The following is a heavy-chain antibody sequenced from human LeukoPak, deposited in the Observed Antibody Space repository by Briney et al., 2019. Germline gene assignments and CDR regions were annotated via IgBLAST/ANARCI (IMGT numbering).Heavy chain of an antibody. CDR2: ISSRSGYI. CDR1: GFSFSTYS. Sequence: GGSLRLSCAASGFSFSTYSMNWVRQAPGKGLEWASSISSRSGYIYYADSVKGRFTISRDNAKNSLYLQMDSLGAEDTAVYYCARSGYSGYEFDHWGQGTRVTVSS. V-gene: IGHV3-21*01. CDR3: ARSGYSGYEFDH. J-gene: IGHJ4*02. D-gene: IGHD5-12*01.